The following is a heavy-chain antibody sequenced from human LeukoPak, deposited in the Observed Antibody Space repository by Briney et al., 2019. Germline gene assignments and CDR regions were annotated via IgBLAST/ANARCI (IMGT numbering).Heavy chain of an antibody. J-gene: IGHJ4*02. CDR1: GYTFTGYY. D-gene: IGHD3-16*01. CDR3: AGGDLGAFDY. V-gene: IGHV1-2*02. Sequence: ASVKVSCKASGYTFTGYYMHWVRQAPGQGLEWMGWINPNSGGTNYAQKFQGRVTITADKSTSTAYMELSSLRSEDTAVYYCAGGDLGAFDYWGQGTLVTVSS. CDR2: INPNSGGT.